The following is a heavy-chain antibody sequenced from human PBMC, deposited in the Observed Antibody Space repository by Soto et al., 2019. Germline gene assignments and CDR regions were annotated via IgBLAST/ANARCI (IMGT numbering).Heavy chain of an antibody. V-gene: IGHV3-33*01. Sequence: QVQLVESGGGVVQPGRSLRLSCAASGFTFSSYGMHWVRQAPGKGLEWVAVIWYDGSNKYYADSVKGRFTISRDNSKNTLYLQMNSLRAEDTAVYYCARSSDINDHAFDIWGQGTMVTVSS. CDR2: IWYDGSNK. J-gene: IGHJ3*02. CDR3: ARSSDINDHAFDI. CDR1: GFTFSSYG.